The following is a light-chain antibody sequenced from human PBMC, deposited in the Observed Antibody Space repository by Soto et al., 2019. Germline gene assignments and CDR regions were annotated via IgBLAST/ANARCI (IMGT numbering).Light chain of an antibody. CDR2: SNN. J-gene: IGLJ2*01. V-gene: IGLV1-44*01. CDR3: AAWDDSLNGPEGV. Sequence: QSVLTQPPSASGTPGQRVTISCSGSSSNIGSNTVNWYQQLPGTAPKLLIYSNNQRPSGVPYLFSGSKSGTSGSLAISGIQSEDEADYYCAAWDDSLNGPEGVFGGGTKLTVL. CDR1: SSNIGSNT.